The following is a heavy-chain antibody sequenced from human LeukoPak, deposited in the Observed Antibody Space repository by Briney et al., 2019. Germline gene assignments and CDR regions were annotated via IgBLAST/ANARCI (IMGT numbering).Heavy chain of an antibody. CDR3: ARAETVDTAFDY. D-gene: IGHD5-18*01. CDR2: IIPIFGTA. V-gene: IGHV1-69*13. J-gene: IGHJ3*01. Sequence: SVKVSCKASGGTFSSYTINWVRQAPGQGLEWMGGIIPIFGTANYAQKFQGRVTITADESTSTAYMELSSLRSEDTAVYYCARAETVDTAFDYWGQGTMVTVSS. CDR1: GGTFSSYT.